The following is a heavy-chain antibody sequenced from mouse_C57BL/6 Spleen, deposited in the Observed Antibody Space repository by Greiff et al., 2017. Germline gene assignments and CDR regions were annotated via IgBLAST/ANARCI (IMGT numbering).Heavy chain of an antibody. CDR1: GYAFSSSW. Sequence: QVQLQQSGPELVKPGASVKISCKASGYAFSSSWMNWVKQRPGKGLEWIGRIYPGDGDTNYNGKFKGKATLTADKSSSTAYVQLSSLTSEDSAVYVCARDSSGDDYAMDYWGQGTSVTVSS. CDR3: ARDSSGDDYAMDY. CDR2: IYPGDGDT. J-gene: IGHJ4*01. V-gene: IGHV1-82*01. D-gene: IGHD3-2*02.